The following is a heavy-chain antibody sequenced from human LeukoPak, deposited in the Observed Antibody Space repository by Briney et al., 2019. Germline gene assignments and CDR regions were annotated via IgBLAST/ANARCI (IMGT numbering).Heavy chain of an antibody. CDR2: INHSGST. V-gene: IGHV4-34*01. D-gene: IGHD3-10*01. J-gene: IGHJ5*02. CDR1: GGSFSGYS. CDR3: ARYYGSGRDSDH. Sequence: PSETLSLTCAVYGGSFSGYSWSWIRQPPGKGLEWIGEINHSGSTNYDPFLKSRVTISVDTSKNQFSLKLNSVTAADTAVYFCARYYGSGRDSDHWGQGTLVTVSS.